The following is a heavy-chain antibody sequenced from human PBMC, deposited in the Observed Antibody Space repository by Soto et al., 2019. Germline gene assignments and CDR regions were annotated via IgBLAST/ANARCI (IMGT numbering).Heavy chain of an antibody. CDR2: ISAYNGNT. V-gene: IGHV1-18*01. Sequence: GASVKVSCKASGYTFTSYGSSWVRQAPGQGLEWMGWISAYNGNTNYAQKLQGRVTMTTDTSTSTAYMELRSLRSDDTAVYYCAREDYDFWSGYQPGWFDPWGQGTLVTVSS. J-gene: IGHJ5*02. D-gene: IGHD3-3*01. CDR3: AREDYDFWSGYQPGWFDP. CDR1: GYTFTSYG.